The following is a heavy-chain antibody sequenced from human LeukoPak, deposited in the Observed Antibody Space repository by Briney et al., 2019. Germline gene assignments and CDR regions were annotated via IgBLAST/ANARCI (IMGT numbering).Heavy chain of an antibody. D-gene: IGHD6-13*01. V-gene: IGHV4-39*07. CDR2: IYYSGST. CDR1: GGSISSSRYY. J-gene: IGHJ4*02. Sequence: SETLSLTCTVSGGSISSSRYYWGWIRQPPGKGLEWIGSIYYSGSTYYNPSLKSRVTISVDTSKNQFSLKLSSVTAADTAVYYCARDRGIAAADDYWGQGTLVTVSS. CDR3: ARDRGIAAADDY.